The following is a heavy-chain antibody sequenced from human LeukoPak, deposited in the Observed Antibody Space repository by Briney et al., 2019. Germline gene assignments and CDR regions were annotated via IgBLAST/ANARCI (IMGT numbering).Heavy chain of an antibody. CDR3: ARSDCSSTSCSAIKGIYYYYYMDV. Sequence: GASVKVSCKASGYTFTDYYMHWVQQAPGKGLEWMGRVDPEDGETIYAEKFQGRVTITADTSTDTAYMELRSLRSDDTAVYYCARSDCSSTSCSAIKGIYYYYYMDVWGKGTTVTVSS. J-gene: IGHJ6*03. V-gene: IGHV1-69-2*01. CDR2: VDPEDGET. CDR1: GYTFTDYY. D-gene: IGHD2-2*01.